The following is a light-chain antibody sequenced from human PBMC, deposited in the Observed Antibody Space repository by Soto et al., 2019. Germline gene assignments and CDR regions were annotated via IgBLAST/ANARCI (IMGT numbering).Light chain of an antibody. CDR2: AIS. V-gene: IGKV1-39*01. CDR3: QQSYSTPYT. Sequence: DIQMTQSPSSLSASVGDRVTITCRASQTMRNFLHLYQQKPGKDPNVLIYAISHLESGVPSRFSGSGSWTDFTLTISSLQPEDFSPYYCQQSYSTPYTFGQGTKVEIK. J-gene: IGKJ2*01. CDR1: QTMRNF.